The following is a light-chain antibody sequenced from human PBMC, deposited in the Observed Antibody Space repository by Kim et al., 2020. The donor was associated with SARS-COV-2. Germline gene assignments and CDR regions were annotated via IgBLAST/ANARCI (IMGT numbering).Light chain of an antibody. CDR1: QNISSY. J-gene: IGKJ2*01. Sequence: EIVLTQSPATLSLSAGDRATLSCRASQNISSYLVWYQQKPGQAPRLLIYDASSRATSSPARFSGSGSGTAFALTISSLEPEDFAVYYCQHRTSWPPMYIFGQGTKLEIK. CDR3: QHRTSWPPMYI. CDR2: DAS. V-gene: IGKV3-11*01.